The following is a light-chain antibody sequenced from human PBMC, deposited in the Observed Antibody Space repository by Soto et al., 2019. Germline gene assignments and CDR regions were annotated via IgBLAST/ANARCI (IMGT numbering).Light chain of an antibody. Sequence: QSALTQPASVSGSPGQSITISCAGTSSDVGGYKYVSWYQQNPGKAPKLIIYEVNSRPSGVSNRFSGSKSGNTASLTISVLQAEDEEDYYCSSYTSTSTIYVFGSGTKLTVL. J-gene: IGLJ1*01. CDR1: SSDVGGYKY. CDR2: EVN. CDR3: SSYTSTSTIYV. V-gene: IGLV2-14*01.